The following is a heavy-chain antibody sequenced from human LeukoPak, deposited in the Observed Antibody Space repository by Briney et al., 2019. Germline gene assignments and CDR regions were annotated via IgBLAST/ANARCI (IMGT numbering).Heavy chain of an antibody. D-gene: IGHD3-22*01. CDR1: GYTLTSYG. J-gene: IGHJ4*02. CDR2: ISAYNGNT. V-gene: IGHV1-18*01. CDR3: ARGEGYYHDSSGYYPFDH. Sequence: ASVKVSCKASGYTLTSYGISWVQQAPGQGLEWMGWISAYNGNTNYAQKLQGRVTMTTDTSTSTAYMELRSLRSDDTAVYYCARGEGYYHDSSGYYPFDHWGQGTLVTVSS.